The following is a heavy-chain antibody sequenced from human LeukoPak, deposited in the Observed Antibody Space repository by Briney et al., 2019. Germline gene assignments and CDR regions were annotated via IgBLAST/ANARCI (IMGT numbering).Heavy chain of an antibody. D-gene: IGHD3-10*01. CDR2: ISSAGNT. CDR3: ARVPPGFAMYYYMDV. CDR1: GYIFSNYG. V-gene: IGHV1-18*01. Sequence: ASVKVSCKASGYIFSNYGISWVRQAPGHGLEWMGWISSAGNTNYAPKFQDRATMTTDTSTSTAYMELRSLRSDDTAVYYCARVPPGFAMYYYMDVWGKGTTVTVSS. J-gene: IGHJ6*03.